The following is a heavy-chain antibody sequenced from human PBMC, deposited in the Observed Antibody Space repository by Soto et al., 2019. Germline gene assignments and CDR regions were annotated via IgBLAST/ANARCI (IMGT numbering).Heavy chain of an antibody. J-gene: IGHJ4*02. CDR1: GYTFTSYA. CDR3: ARAPVYSYGYN. CDR2: INAGNGNT. Sequence: QVQLVQSGAEVKKPGASVKVSCKASGYTFTSYAMHWVRQAPGQRLEWMGWINAGNGNTKYSQKFQGRVTITRVTSASTAYMELSSLRSEDTAVYYCARAPVYSYGYNWGQGTLVTVAS. D-gene: IGHD5-18*01. V-gene: IGHV1-3*01.